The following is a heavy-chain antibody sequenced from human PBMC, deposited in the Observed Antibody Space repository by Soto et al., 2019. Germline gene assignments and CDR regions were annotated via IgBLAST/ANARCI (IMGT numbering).Heavy chain of an antibody. CDR3: ARHPQQSPLDMVAVTQDYYFDS. D-gene: IGHD2-2*03. V-gene: IGHV4-39*01. Sequence: QVQLQESGPGLVRPSETLSLTCTVSGASINDNPDYWGWIRQPPGKGLEWIGSVYFTGNTYYNPSLNSRVTISVDTSNIHFSLKLSSVTAADTAVYFCARHPQQSPLDMVAVTQDYYFDSWGRGTLVAVSS. CDR1: GASINDNPDY. J-gene: IGHJ4*02. CDR2: VYFTGNT.